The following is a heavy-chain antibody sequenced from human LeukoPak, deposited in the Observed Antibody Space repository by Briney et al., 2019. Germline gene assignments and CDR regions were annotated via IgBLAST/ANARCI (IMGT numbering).Heavy chain of an antibody. D-gene: IGHD3-10*01. CDR2: MNPNSGNT. Sequence: ASVKVSCKASGYTFTSYDINWVRQATGQGLEWMGWMNPNSGNTGYAQKFQGRVTMTRNTPISTAYMELSSLRSEDTAVCYCARRSRSYGSGNIGGYWGQGTLVTVSS. V-gene: IGHV1-8*01. J-gene: IGHJ4*02. CDR3: ARRSRSYGSGNIGGY. CDR1: GYTFTSYD.